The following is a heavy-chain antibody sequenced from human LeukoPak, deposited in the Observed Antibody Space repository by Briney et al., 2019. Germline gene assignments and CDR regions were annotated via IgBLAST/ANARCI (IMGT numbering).Heavy chain of an antibody. Sequence: GSLRLSCAASGFTFSRYPMHWVRQAPGKGLEWVSAISGSANITYYAASVRGRFTISRDNSKNTLYLQMSSLRAEDTAVYYCAKDPDFQNSLYVLGAFDIWGQGTVVTVSS. CDR1: GFTFSRYP. J-gene: IGHJ3*02. CDR2: ISGSANIT. CDR3: AKDPDFQNSLYVLGAFDI. D-gene: IGHD2-8*01. V-gene: IGHV3-23*01.